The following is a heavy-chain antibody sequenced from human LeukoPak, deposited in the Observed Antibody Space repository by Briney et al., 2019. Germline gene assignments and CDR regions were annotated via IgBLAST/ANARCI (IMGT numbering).Heavy chain of an antibody. V-gene: IGHV4-39*07. CDR3: ARGRGYSGYDHYYYYGMDV. CDR1: GDSISNNNFY. J-gene: IGHJ6*02. CDR2: VYYSGST. Sequence: SETLSLTCTVSGDSISNNNFYWVWLRQTPGKGLECIGSVYYSGSTYSNPSLKSRVTISADTSKNQFSLKLSSVTAADTAVYYCARGRGYSGYDHYYYYGMDVWGQGTTVTVSS. D-gene: IGHD5-12*01.